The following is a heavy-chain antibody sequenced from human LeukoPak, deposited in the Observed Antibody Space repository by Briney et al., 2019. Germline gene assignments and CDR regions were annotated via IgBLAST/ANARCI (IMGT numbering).Heavy chain of an antibody. CDR2: IYYSGST. D-gene: IGHD2-15*01. V-gene: IGHV4-59*08. CDR3: ERHCGGHSCYSVFDY. J-gene: IGHJ4*02. Sequence: PSETLSLTCTVSGGSISSYYWSWIRQPPGKGLEWIGYIYYSGSTNYNPSLKSRVTISVDTSKNLFSLKLSSVTAADTPVSYCERHCGGHSCYSVFDYWGQGTLVSVSS. CDR1: GGSISSYY.